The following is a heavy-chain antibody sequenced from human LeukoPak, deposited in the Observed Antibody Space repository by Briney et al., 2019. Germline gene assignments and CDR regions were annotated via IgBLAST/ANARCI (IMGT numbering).Heavy chain of an antibody. V-gene: IGHV1-69*13. Sequence: ASVKVSCKASGYTFTGYYMHWVRQAPGQGLEWMGGIIPIFGTANYAQKFQGRVTITADESTSTAYMELSSLRSEDTAVYYCASVDTAMVTFDYWGQGTLVTVSS. CDR2: IIPIFGTA. D-gene: IGHD5-18*01. CDR3: ASVDTAMVTFDY. J-gene: IGHJ4*02. CDR1: GYTFTGYY.